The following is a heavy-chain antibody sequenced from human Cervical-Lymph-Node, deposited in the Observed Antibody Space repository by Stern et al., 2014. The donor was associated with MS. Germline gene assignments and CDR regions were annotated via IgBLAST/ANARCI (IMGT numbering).Heavy chain of an antibody. V-gene: IGHV1-69*01. Sequence: DQLVESGAEVRKPGSSVKVSCQVSGGTFSSHAISWVRQAPGQGLEWMGGILPVLTTPNYANEFQGRVTIMADETTPTVYMEMSSLRSEDTAVYYCARETRHGYNFDLWGQGTLVTVST. CDR3: ARETRHGYNFDL. CDR2: ILPVLTTP. D-gene: IGHD5-24*01. CDR1: GGTFSSHA. J-gene: IGHJ4*02.